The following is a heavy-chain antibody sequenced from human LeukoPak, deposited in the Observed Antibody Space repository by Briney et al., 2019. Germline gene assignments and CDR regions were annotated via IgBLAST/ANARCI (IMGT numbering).Heavy chain of an antibody. Sequence: ASVKVSCKASGYTFTGYYMHWVRQAPGQGLEWMGWINPNSGGTNYAQKFQGRVTMTRDTSISTAYMELSRLRSDDTAVYYCARENPQLATTDYWSQGALVTVSS. J-gene: IGHJ4*02. CDR3: ARENPQLATTDY. V-gene: IGHV1-2*02. CDR2: INPNSGGT. D-gene: IGHD1-26*01. CDR1: GYTFTGYY.